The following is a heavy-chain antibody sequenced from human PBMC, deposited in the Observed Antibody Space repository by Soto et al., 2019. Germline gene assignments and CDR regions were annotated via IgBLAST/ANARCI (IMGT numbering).Heavy chain of an antibody. D-gene: IGHD2-2*01. CDR3: ARETVVVPAALNWFDP. Sequence: SVKVSCKASGGTFSSYTISWVRQAPGQGLEWMGRIIPILGIANYAQKFQGRVTITADKSTSTAYMELSSLRSEDTAVHYCARETVVVPAALNWFDPWGQGTLVTVSS. CDR1: GGTFSSYT. J-gene: IGHJ5*02. CDR2: IIPILGIA. V-gene: IGHV1-69*04.